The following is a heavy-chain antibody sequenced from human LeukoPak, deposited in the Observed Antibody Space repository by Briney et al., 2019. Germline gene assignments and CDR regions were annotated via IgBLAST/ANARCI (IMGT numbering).Heavy chain of an antibody. J-gene: IGHJ6*02. CDR3: ARDTGYSYGYGMDYYYGMDV. V-gene: IGHV1-2*02. CDR1: GYTFTGYY. D-gene: IGHD5-18*01. CDR2: INPNSGGT. Sequence: ASVKVSCKASGYTFTGYYMHWVRQAPGQGLEWMGWINPNSGGTNYAQKFQGRVTMTRDTSISTAYMELSRLRSDDTAVYYCARDTGYSYGYGMDYYYGMDVWGQGTTVTVSS.